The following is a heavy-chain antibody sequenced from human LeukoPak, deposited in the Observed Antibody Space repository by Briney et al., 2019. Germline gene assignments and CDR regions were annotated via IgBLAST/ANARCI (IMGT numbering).Heavy chain of an antibody. CDR1: GFTFGDYA. CDR3: TRDNSDYDSIH. CDR2: IRTKAYGGTT. V-gene: IGHV3-49*03. D-gene: IGHD3-22*01. Sequence: PGGSLRLSCTASGFTFGDYALSWFRQAPGKGLEWVAFIRTKAYGGTTEYATSVKGRFTISRDDSKSIAYLQMNGLRTEDTAVYYCTRDNSDYDSIHWGQGTLVTVSS. J-gene: IGHJ4*02.